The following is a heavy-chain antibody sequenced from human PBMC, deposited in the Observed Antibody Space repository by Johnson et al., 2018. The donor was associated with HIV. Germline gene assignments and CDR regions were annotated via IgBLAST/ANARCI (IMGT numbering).Heavy chain of an antibody. CDR2: LSWNSGTI. Sequence: VQLVESGGGLVQPGRSLRLSCAASGFTFDDYAMHWVRQAPGKGLEWVSGLSWNSGTIGYADSVKGRFTISRDNAKNSLYLQMTSLRAEDTAVYYCASSRRGQQLVPLAFDIWGQGTMVTVSS. D-gene: IGHD6-13*01. J-gene: IGHJ3*02. CDR3: ASSRRGQQLVPLAFDI. CDR1: GFTFDDYA. V-gene: IGHV3-9*01.